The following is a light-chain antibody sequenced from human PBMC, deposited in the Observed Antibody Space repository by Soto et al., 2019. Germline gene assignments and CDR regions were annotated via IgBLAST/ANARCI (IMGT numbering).Light chain of an antibody. CDR2: GAS. CDR3: QQANSFPLT. V-gene: IGKV1-12*01. Sequence: DIQLTPSPSSLSASVGDRVTITCRASQGVSKWLAWYQQKPGKAPILLIHGASNLQTGVPSRFSGSGSGTDFVLTITSLQPEDIATYFCQQANSFPLTFGQGTRLDIK. CDR1: QGVSKW. J-gene: IGKJ5*01.